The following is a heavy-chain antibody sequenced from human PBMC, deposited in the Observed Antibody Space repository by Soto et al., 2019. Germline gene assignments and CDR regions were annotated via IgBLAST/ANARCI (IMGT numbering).Heavy chain of an antibody. Sequence: SETLSLTCTVSGGPISNYYWSWFRQPAGKGLEWIGRIYSGGGTEFNPPFKRRVTMSEDTSSNQVSLKLSFVTAADTAVYYCAREGGYYDSSDSGVYHYLGVDVWGQGTTVTVSS. CDR1: GGPISNYY. CDR2: IYSGGGT. D-gene: IGHD3-22*01. CDR3: AREGGYYDSSDSGVYHYLGVDV. V-gene: IGHV4-4*07. J-gene: IGHJ6*02.